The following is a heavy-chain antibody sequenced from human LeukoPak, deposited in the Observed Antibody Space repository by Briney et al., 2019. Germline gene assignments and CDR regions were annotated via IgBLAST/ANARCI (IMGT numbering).Heavy chain of an antibody. V-gene: IGHV3-30*04. J-gene: IGHJ4*02. Sequence: GGSLRLSCTASGFIFSGYAMHWVRQAPGKGLEWVALISYDGSKKYYADSVKGRFTISRDNSKNTLYLQMNSLRVEDAAVYYCARDFSNSPYCSSTSCYPVGGYWGQGTLVTVSS. D-gene: IGHD2-2*01. CDR2: ISYDGSKK. CDR1: GFIFSGYA. CDR3: ARDFSNSPYCSSTSCYPVGGY.